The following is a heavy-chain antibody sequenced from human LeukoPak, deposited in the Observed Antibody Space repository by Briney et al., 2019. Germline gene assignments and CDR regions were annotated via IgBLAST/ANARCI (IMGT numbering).Heavy chain of an antibody. CDR1: GGSFSGYY. CDR3: ARGREDDFWSGYYNSGPDAFDI. CDR2: INHSGST. D-gene: IGHD3-3*01. Sequence: SETLSLTCAVYGGSFSGYYWSWIRQPPGKGLEWIGEINHSGSTNCNPSLKSRVTISVDTSKNQFSLKLSSVTAADTAVYYCARGREDDFWSGYYNSGPDAFDIWGQGTMVTVSS. J-gene: IGHJ3*02. V-gene: IGHV4-34*01.